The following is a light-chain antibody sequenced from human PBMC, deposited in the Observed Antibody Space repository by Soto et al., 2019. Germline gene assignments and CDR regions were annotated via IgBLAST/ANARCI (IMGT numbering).Light chain of an antibody. CDR1: QSVSSS. CDR2: GTS. V-gene: IGKV3-15*01. Sequence: ETVMTQSPGTLSVSPGERATLSCRASQSVSSSLAWYQQKPGQAPRLLIYGTSTRANGLPARFSGSGSGTEFTLTISSLQSEDFAFYYCQQYNTWPLTFGGGTKVEIK. CDR3: QQYNTWPLT. J-gene: IGKJ4*01.